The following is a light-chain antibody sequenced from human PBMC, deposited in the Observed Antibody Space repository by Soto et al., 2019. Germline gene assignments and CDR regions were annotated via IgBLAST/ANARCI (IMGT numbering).Light chain of an antibody. J-gene: IGLJ2*01. V-gene: IGLV2-14*01. CDR2: EVS. CDR1: SSDVGAYNY. CDR3: SSYTTSTTIE. Sequence: QSALTQPASVSGSPGQSITISCTGTSSDVGAYNYVSWYQQHPGKAPKLMIFEVSNRASGVSIRFSGSKSGNTASLTISGLQAEDEADYYCSSYTTSTTIEIGGGTTLTVL.